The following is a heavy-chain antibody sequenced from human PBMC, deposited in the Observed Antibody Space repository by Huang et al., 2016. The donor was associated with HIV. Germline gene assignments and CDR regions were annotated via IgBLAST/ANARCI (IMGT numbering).Heavy chain of an antibody. J-gene: IGHJ4*02. CDR3: ARHSSYLSYYYRSGNPRYYFDF. Sequence: QLQLQESGPGLVKPSETLSLTCTVSGGSISSTSYYWGWIRQPPGKGLEWIGSIYYSGRTYYNPARGSRVTISVDTSKNQFSLKLSSVTAADTTVYYCARHSSYLSYYYRSGNPRYYFDFWGQGTLVTVSS. CDR1: GGSISSTSYY. V-gene: IGHV4-39*01. CDR2: IYYSGRT. D-gene: IGHD3-10*01.